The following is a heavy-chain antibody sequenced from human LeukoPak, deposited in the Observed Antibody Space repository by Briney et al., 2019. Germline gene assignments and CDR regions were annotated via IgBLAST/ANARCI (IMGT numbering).Heavy chain of an antibody. Sequence: KASETLSLTCAVYGGFFSGYYWSWIRQPPGKGLEWIGEINHSGSTNYNRSPKSGVTISVDTYKNQFSLKLSSVADADTAVYYCASGRWNYFDYWGQGTLVTVSS. CDR2: INHSGST. CDR3: ASGRWNYFDY. V-gene: IGHV4-34*01. CDR1: GGFFSGYY. D-gene: IGHD4-23*01. J-gene: IGHJ4*02.